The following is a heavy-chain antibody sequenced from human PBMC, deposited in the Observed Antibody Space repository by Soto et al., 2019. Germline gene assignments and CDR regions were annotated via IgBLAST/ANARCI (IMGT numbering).Heavy chain of an antibody. D-gene: IGHD4-17*01. J-gene: IGHJ4*02. V-gene: IGHV3-74*01. Sequence: EVQLVESGGGLVQPGGSLRVSCAASGFTFRSHRIHWVRQAPGKGLEWVSRIDTDGGGTSYADSVKGRFTISTDNAESTVYLQMNGQRGEDTAGYYCATVFDVWGQGTLVTVSS. CDR1: GFTFRSHR. CDR3: ATVFDV. CDR2: IDTDGGGT.